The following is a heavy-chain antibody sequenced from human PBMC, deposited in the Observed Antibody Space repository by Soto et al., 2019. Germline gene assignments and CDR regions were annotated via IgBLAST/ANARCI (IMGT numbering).Heavy chain of an antibody. V-gene: IGHV4-30-2*01. Sequence: SETLSLTCAVSGGSISSGGYSCNWIRQPPGKGLEWIGYIYHSGSTYYNPSLKSRVTISVDRSKNQFSLKLSSVTAADTAVYYCARGMTTVTTFDYWGQGTLVTVYS. CDR2: IYHSGST. J-gene: IGHJ4*02. CDR1: GGSISSGGYS. CDR3: ARGMTTVTTFDY. D-gene: IGHD4-17*01.